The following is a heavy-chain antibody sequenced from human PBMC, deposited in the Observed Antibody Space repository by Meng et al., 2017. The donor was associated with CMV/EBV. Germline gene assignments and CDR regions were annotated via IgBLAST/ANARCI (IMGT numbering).Heavy chain of an antibody. CDR2: ISSSSTI. V-gene: IGHV3-48*04. Sequence: GGSLRLSCAASGFTFSSYSMNWVRQAPGKGLEWVSYISSSSTIYYADSVKGRFTISRDNAKNSLYLQMNSLRAEDTAVYYCAREFGSSWSPAGYFDYWGQGTLVTVSS. J-gene: IGHJ4*02. CDR1: GFTFSSYS. CDR3: AREFGSSWSPAGYFDY. D-gene: IGHD6-13*01.